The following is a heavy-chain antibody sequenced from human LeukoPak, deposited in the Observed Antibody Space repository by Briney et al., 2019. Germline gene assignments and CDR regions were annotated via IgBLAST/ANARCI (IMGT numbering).Heavy chain of an antibody. CDR1: GGSISSGGYY. V-gene: IGHV4-31*03. CDR2: IYYSGST. Sequence: SETLSLTCTVSGGSISSGGYYWSWIRQHPGKGLEWIGYIYYSGSTYYNPSLKSRVTISVDTSKNQFSLKLSSVTAADTAVYYCARGFQAPKVGVVGFDYWGQGTLVTVSS. D-gene: IGHD2-15*01. CDR3: ARGFQAPKVGVVGFDY. J-gene: IGHJ4*02.